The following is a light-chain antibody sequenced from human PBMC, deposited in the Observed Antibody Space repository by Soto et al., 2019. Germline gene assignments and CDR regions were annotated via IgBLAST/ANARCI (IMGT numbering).Light chain of an antibody. J-gene: IGKJ2*01. Sequence: DIQMTQSPSTLSASVGDRVTITCRASQSITTWLAWYQQKPGKAPKLLIYKATILQSGVPSRFSGSGSGTEFSLTISSLQPEDFAIYYCQQYNDYQYTFGQGTKLEIK. CDR1: QSITTW. CDR3: QQYNDYQYT. CDR2: KAT. V-gene: IGKV1-5*03.